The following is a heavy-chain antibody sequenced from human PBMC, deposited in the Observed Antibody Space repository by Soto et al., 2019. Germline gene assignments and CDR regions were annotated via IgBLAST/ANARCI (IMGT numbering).Heavy chain of an antibody. J-gene: IGHJ3*02. CDR1: GFTFSSYA. V-gene: IGHV3-23*01. CDR3: AKDPKDIVVVVAATLSAFDI. Sequence: GGSLRLSCAASGFTFSSYAMSWVRQAPGKGLEWVSAISGSGGSTYYADSVQGRFTISRDNSKNTLYLQMNSLRAEDTAVYYCAKDPKDIVVVVAATLSAFDIWGQGTMVTVSS. D-gene: IGHD2-15*01. CDR2: ISGSGGST.